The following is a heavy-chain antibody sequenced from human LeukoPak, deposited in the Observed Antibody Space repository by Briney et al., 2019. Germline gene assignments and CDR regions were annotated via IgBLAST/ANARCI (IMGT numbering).Heavy chain of an antibody. D-gene: IGHD5-18*01. J-gene: IGHJ4*02. V-gene: IGHV1-3*01. CDR1: GYTFTSYA. Sequence: ASVQVSCQASGYTFTSYAMHWVRQAPGQRLEWMGWINAGNGNTKYSQKFQGRVTITRDTSASTAYMELSSLRSEDTAVYYCARVKGRRDTAMVPFDYWGQGTLVTVSS. CDR2: INAGNGNT. CDR3: ARVKGRRDTAMVPFDY.